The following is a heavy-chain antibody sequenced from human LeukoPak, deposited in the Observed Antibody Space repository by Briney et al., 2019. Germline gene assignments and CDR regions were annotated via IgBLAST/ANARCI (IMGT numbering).Heavy chain of an antibody. CDR3: ARGGGSRYHVVDY. J-gene: IGHJ4*02. D-gene: IGHD2-15*01. V-gene: IGHV3-48*01. Sequence: RGCLRLSCAASGFTFSSYSMNWVRQAPGKGLECVSYISSSSGTKYYADSAEGRFTISRDNAKNSLYLQMNSLRAEHTAVYYCARGGGSRYHVVDYWGQGTLVTVP. CDR2: ISSSSGTK. CDR1: GFTFSSYS.